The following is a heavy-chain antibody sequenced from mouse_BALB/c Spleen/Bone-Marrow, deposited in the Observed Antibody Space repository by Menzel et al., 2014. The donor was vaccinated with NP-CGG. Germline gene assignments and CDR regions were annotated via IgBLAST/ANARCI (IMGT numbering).Heavy chain of an antibody. CDR2: IDPYDSET. V-gene: IGHV1-74*01. D-gene: IGHD2-14*01. CDR1: GYKFTSNW. Sequence: VQLQQSGAELVRPGASVKLSCKASGYKFTSNWMNWVKQRPEQGLEWIGRIDPYDSETHYNQKFKDKAILTVDKSSSTAYMQLSSLTSEDSAVYCCARTCNRYDVWFAYWGQGTLVTVSA. J-gene: IGHJ3*01. CDR3: ARTCNRYDVWFAY.